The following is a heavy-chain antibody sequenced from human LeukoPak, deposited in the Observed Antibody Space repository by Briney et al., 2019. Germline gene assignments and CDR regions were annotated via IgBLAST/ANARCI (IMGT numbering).Heavy chain of an antibody. J-gene: IGHJ4*02. CDR3: ATARVTMVRGVTAGFDY. D-gene: IGHD3-10*01. CDR2: FDPEDGET. V-gene: IGHV1-24*01. Sequence: GASVKVSCKVSGYTHTELSMHWVRQAPGKELEWMGGFDPEDGETIYAQKFQGRVTMTEDTSTDTAYMELSSLRSEDTAVYYCATARVTMVRGVTAGFDYWGQGTLVTVSS. CDR1: GYTHTELS.